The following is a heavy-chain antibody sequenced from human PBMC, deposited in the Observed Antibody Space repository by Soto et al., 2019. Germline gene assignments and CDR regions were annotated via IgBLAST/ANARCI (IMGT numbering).Heavy chain of an antibody. J-gene: IGHJ6*03. CDR1: GGSISSYY. D-gene: IGHD2-15*01. CDR2: IYYSGST. V-gene: IGHV4-59*01. CDR3: ARAQWDIVVVVAATENKYYYYYMDV. Sequence: SETLSLTCTVSGGSISSYYWSWIRQPPGKGLEWIGYIYYSGSTNYNPSLKSRVTISVDTSKNQFSLKLSSVTAADTAVYYCARAQWDIVVVVAATENKYYYYYMDVWGKGTTVTVSS.